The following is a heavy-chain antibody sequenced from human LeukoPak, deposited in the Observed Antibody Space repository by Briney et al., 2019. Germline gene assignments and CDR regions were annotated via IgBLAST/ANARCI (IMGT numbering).Heavy chain of an antibody. CDR2: TSGSAGTT. D-gene: IGHD3-10*01. J-gene: IGHJ4*02. CDR1: GFTFSSYA. Sequence: GGSLRLSXAASGFTFSSYAMGWVRQAPGKGLEWVSATSGSAGTTYYADSVKGRFTISRDNSKNTLFLQMNSLRAEDTAAYYCAKNYYGSGSSSLDYWGQGTLVTVSS. V-gene: IGHV3-23*01. CDR3: AKNYYGSGSSSLDY.